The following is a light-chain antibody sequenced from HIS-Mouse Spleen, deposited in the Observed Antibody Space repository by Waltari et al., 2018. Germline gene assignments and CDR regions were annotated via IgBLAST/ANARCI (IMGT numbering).Light chain of an antibody. CDR1: QSVLYSSNNKNY. Sequence: DIVMTQSPDSLAVSLGERATINCKSSQSVLYSSNNKNYLAWYQQKPGQPAKLLIYWASTRESGVPDRFSGSGSWTDFTLTISSLQAEDVAVYYCQQYYSTPFTFGPGTKVDIK. J-gene: IGKJ3*01. CDR3: QQYYSTPFT. V-gene: IGKV4-1*01. CDR2: WAS.